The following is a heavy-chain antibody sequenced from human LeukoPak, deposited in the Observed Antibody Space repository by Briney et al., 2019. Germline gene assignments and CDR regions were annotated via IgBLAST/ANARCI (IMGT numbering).Heavy chain of an antibody. V-gene: IGHV3-15*01. J-gene: IGHJ4*02. CDR1: GFTFSNAW. Sequence: GGSLRLSCAASGFTFSNAWMTWVRQAPGKGLEWVGRIKSKSDAGTTDYAAPVKGRLTISRDDSKNTLYLQMNSLKIEDTAVYYCTTGHYVWGSSCDYWGQGTLVTVSS. CDR3: TTGHYVWGSSCDY. CDR2: IKSKSDAGTT. D-gene: IGHD3-16*01.